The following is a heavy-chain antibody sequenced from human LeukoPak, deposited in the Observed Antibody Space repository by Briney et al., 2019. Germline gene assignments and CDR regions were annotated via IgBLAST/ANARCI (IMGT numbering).Heavy chain of an antibody. V-gene: IGHV1-18*01. CDR3: ARGLYYYDSSGHYYYFDY. CDR2: ISAYNGNT. CDR1: GYTFTSYG. D-gene: IGHD3-22*01. Sequence: ASVKVSCKASGYTFTSYGISWVRQAPGQGLEWMGWISAYNGNTNYAQKLQGRVTMTTDTSTSTAYMELRSLRSDDTAVYYCARGLYYYDSSGHYYYFDYWGQGTLVTVSS. J-gene: IGHJ4*02.